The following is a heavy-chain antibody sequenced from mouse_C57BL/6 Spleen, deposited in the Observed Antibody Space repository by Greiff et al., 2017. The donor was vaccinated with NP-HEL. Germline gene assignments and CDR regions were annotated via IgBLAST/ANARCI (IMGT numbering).Heavy chain of an antibody. V-gene: IGHV1-82*01. CDR3: AKDRGFAY. Sequence: VKLQESGPELVKPGASVKISCKASGYAFSSSWMNWVKQRPGKGLEWIGRIYPGDGDTNYNGKFKGKATLTADKSSSTAYMQLSSLTSEDSAVYCCAKDRGFAYWGQGTLVTVSA. CDR2: IYPGDGDT. J-gene: IGHJ3*01. CDR1: GYAFSSSW.